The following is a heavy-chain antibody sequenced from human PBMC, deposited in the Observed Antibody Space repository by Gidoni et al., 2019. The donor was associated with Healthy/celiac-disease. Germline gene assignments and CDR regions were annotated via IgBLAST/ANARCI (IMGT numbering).Heavy chain of an antibody. D-gene: IGHD1-1*01. CDR1: GYTFTRYD. CDR3: ARGRLERRVDY. CDR2: MKPNSGNT. Sequence: HVQLVQSGAEVKKPGASVKFSCKASGYTFTRYDLNWVRQATGQGLEWMGWMKPNSGNTGYAQKFQGRVTMTRNTSISTAYMELSSMRSEDTAVYYCARGRLERRVDYWGQGTLVTVSS. J-gene: IGHJ4*02. V-gene: IGHV1-8*01.